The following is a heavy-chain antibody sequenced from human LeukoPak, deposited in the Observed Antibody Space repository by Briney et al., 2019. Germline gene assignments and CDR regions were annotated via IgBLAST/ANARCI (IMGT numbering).Heavy chain of an antibody. J-gene: IGHJ4*02. Sequence: SETLSLTCSVSGASISSSDSYWRWIRQPPGKGLEWIGTISYSGTTNYNPSLESRVTISVDKSKNHFSLKLTSVTAADTAVYYCARAYSPSVWGQGTLVTVSS. CDR1: GASISSSDSY. D-gene: IGHD5-18*01. V-gene: IGHV4-39*07. CDR2: ISYSGTT. CDR3: ARAYSPSV.